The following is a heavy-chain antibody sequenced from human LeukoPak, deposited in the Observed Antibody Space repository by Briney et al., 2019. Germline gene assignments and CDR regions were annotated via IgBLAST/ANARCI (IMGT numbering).Heavy chain of an antibody. J-gene: IGHJ4*02. Sequence: GGALRLSCAASRLPFSRHGIHLGRQAPGKGLGGVAFIRYDGSNKYYADSVKGRFIISRDNSKHTLYVQMNSLRAEDTAVYPCAKGLQWELPFDYWGQGSLVSVRS. CDR1: RLPFSRHG. V-gene: IGHV3-30*02. D-gene: IGHD1-26*01. CDR3: AKGLQWELPFDY. CDR2: IRYDGSNK.